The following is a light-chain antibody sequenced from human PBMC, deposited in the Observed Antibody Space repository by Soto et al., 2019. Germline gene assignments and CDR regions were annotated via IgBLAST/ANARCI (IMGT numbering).Light chain of an antibody. V-gene: IGKV1-39*01. CDR3: EHNYSLPET. Sequence: DVQMPQSPSSLSASVGDRVTITCRASQSIVSFLNWYQQRPGTAPKLLIFAASNLVSGVPSRFSGRGSATDFTLSISSLETDDFETYVCEHNYSLPETCGQGTKLDIK. CDR1: QSIVSF. CDR2: AAS. J-gene: IGKJ2*01.